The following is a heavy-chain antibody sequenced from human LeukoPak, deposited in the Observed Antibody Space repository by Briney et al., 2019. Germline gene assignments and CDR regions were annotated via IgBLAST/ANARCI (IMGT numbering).Heavy chain of an antibody. V-gene: IGHV3-7*01. CDR2: IKQDGSEK. CDR3: AREGQAWPPGANSWAELDY. J-gene: IGHJ4*02. CDR1: GFTFSSYW. Sequence: GGSLRLSCAASGFTFSSYWMSWVRQAPGKGLEWVANIKQDGSEKYYVDSVKGRFTISRDNAKNSLYLQMNSLRAEDTAVYYCAREGQAWPPGANSWAELDYWGQGTLVTVSS. D-gene: IGHD6-13*01.